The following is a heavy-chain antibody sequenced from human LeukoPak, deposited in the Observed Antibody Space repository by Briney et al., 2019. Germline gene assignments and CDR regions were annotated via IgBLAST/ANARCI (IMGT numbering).Heavy chain of an antibody. CDR3: ARDLDQYSGRFGGFGHDF. Sequence: SVKVSCKASGGTFSSYAISWVRQAPGQGLEWMGGIIPIFGTANYAQRFQGRVTITADESTSTAYMELRSLRSDDTAVYYCARDLDQYSGRFGGFGHDFWGQGTLVTVSS. CDR1: GGTFSSYA. CDR2: IIPIFGTA. D-gene: IGHD1-26*01. V-gene: IGHV1-69*13. J-gene: IGHJ4*02.